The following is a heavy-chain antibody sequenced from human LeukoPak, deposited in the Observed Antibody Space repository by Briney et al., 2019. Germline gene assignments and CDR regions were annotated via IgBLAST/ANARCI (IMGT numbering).Heavy chain of an antibody. CDR3: ARGSPAAPLDY. J-gene: IGHJ4*02. CDR2: IYYSGST. CDR1: GGSISSYY. Sequence: SETLSLTCTVSGGSISSYYWSWIRQPPGKGLEWSGYIYYSGSTNYNPSPKRGDSISVDTSKNQFSLKLNSVTAADTAVYYCARGSPAAPLDYWGEGTLVTASS. V-gene: IGHV4-59*01. D-gene: IGHD6-25*01.